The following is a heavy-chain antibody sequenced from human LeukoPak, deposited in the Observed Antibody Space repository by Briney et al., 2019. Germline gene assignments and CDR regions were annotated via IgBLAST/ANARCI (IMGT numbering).Heavy chain of an antibody. Sequence: GGSLRLSCAASGFTFSDYYMSWIRQAPGKGLEWVSYISSSSRYTNYADSVKGRFTISRDNAKISLYLQMNSLRAEDTAVYYCARDDATDRPRAFDYWGQGVLVTVSS. CDR2: ISSSSRYT. CDR1: GFTFSDYY. D-gene: IGHD4-17*01. CDR3: ARDDATDRPRAFDY. J-gene: IGHJ4*02. V-gene: IGHV3-11*06.